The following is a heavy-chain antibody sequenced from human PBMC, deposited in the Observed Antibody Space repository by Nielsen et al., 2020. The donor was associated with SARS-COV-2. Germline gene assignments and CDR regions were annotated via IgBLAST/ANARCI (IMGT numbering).Heavy chain of an antibody. V-gene: IGHV4-34*01. J-gene: IGHJ4*02. CDR1: GGSFSGYY. CDR2: INHSGST. Sequence: GSLRLSCAVYGGSFSGYYWSWIRQPPGKGLEWIGEINHSGSTNYNPSLKSRVTISVDTSKNQFSLKLSSVTAADTAVYYCATNSGWEDYWGQGTLVTVSS. D-gene: IGHD1-26*01. CDR3: ATNSGWEDY.